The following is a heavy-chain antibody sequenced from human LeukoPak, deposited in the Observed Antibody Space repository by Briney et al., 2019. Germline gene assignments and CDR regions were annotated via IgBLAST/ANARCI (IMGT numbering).Heavy chain of an antibody. Sequence: ASVKVSCKASGYTFTSYGISWVRQAPGQGLEWMGWISAYNGNTHYAQKLQDRVTMTTDTSTSTVYMELSSLRSEDTAVYYCARGSSGSYSDAFDIWGQGTMVTVSS. CDR1: GYTFTSYG. V-gene: IGHV1-18*01. CDR3: ARGSSGSYSDAFDI. J-gene: IGHJ3*02. CDR2: ISAYNGNT. D-gene: IGHD1-26*01.